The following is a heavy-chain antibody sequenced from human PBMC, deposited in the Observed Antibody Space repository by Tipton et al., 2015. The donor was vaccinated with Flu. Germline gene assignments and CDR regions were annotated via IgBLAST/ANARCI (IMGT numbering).Heavy chain of an antibody. Sequence: SLRLSCAASGFTVSSNYMSWVRQAPGKGLEWVSVIYSGGSTYYADSVKGRFTISRDNSKNTLYLQMNSLRAEDTAVYYCAREVSDSSGYPEYYYYYGMDVWGHRTTVTVSS. CDR2: IYSGGST. J-gene: IGHJ6*02. CDR1: GFTVSSNY. CDR3: AREVSDSSGYPEYYYYYGMDV. D-gene: IGHD3-22*01. V-gene: IGHV3-66*02.